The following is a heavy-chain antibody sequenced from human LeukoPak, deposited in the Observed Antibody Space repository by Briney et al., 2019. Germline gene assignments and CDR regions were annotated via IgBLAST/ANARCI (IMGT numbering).Heavy chain of an antibody. CDR3: ARVFRRELCYYYYGMDV. D-gene: IGHD3-16*01. CDR1: GGSFSGYY. J-gene: IGHJ6*02. CDR2: INHSGST. V-gene: IGHV4-34*01. Sequence: SETLSLTCAVYGGSFSGYYWSWIRQPPGKGLEWIGEINHSGSTNYNPSLKSRVTISVDTSKNQFSLKLSSVTAADTAVYYCARVFRRELCYYYYGMDVWGQGTTVTVSS.